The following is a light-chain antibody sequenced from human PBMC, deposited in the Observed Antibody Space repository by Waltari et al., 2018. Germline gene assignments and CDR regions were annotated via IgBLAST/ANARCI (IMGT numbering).Light chain of an antibody. Sequence: SFDLTPPPSVSVSPGQTASITCSGDKLGDTYASWYQQRPGQAPVLVIYQDTKRPPGIPERFSGSNSGNTATLTISGTQAMDEADYYCQAWDTRTAVFGGGTKLTVL. V-gene: IGLV3-1*01. CDR2: QDT. CDR1: KLGDTY. J-gene: IGLJ2*01. CDR3: QAWDTRTAV.